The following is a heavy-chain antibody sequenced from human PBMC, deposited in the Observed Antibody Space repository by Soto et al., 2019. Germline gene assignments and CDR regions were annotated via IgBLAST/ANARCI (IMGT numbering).Heavy chain of an antibody. CDR2: IHYSGST. J-gene: IGHJ6*03. D-gene: IGHD3-3*01. V-gene: IGHV4-59*01. CDR3: ARDAQREYAFWSGSYMKIYYYYMDV. CDR1: GTSISSYY. Sequence: SETLSLTCTVSGTSISSYYWSWIRQAPGKGLEWIGYIHYSGSTNYNPSLKSRVTISLDTSKNQFSLKLTSVTAADTAIYYCARDAQREYAFWSGSYMKIYYYYMDVWGEGTTVTVSS.